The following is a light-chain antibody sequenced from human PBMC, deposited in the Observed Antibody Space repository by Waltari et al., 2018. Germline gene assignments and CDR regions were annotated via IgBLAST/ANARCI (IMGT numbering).Light chain of an antibody. CDR3: QQSHSTPDT. J-gene: IGKJ2*01. V-gene: IGKV1-39*01. Sequence: DIQMTQSPSSLSASVGDSVTITCRASQSISSYLNWYQQKPGKAPKLLIYAASSLQSGVPSRFSGSGSGTDFTLTISSLQPEDFATYYCQQSHSTPDTFGQGTKLEIK. CDR2: AAS. CDR1: QSISSY.